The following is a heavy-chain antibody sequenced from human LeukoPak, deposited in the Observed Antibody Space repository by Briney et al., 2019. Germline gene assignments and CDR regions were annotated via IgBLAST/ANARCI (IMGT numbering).Heavy chain of an antibody. D-gene: IGHD5-24*01. CDR2: IKQDGGEK. V-gene: IGHV3-7*05. J-gene: IGHJ4*02. CDR3: ARDEMATISPCFDY. Sequence: GGTLRLSCAASGFTFSSYWMSWVRQAPGRGLEWVANIKQDGGEKYYVDSVKGRITISRDNAKNSLYLQMNSLRAEDTAVYYCARDEMATISPCFDYWGQGTLVTVSS. CDR1: GFTFSSYW.